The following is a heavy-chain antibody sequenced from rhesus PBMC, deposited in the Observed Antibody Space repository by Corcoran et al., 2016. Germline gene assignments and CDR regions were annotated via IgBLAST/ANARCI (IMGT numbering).Heavy chain of an antibody. CDR3: ARRDLEYYFDY. V-gene: IGHV2-1*01. CDR1: GFSLSTSGMG. D-gene: IGHD2-27*01. J-gene: IGHJ4*01. Sequence: QVTLKESGPALVKPTQTLTLTCTFSGFSLSTSGMGVGWIRQPSRKTLEWLAHIYWNDDKYYSTSLKSRLTISKDTSKNQVVLTMTNMDPVDTATYYCARRDLEYYFDYWGQGVLVTVSS. CDR2: IYWNDDK.